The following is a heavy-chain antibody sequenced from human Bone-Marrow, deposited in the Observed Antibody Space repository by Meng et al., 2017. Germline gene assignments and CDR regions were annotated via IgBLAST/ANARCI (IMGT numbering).Heavy chain of an antibody. CDR2: INTDGSST. CDR3: ARFTPFDY. V-gene: IGHV3-74*02. J-gene: IGHJ4*02. Sequence: LVGCGGGVVQLGWSLRLARAPSGFTFSSNDMHWVSQAPVKGPVWVSRINTDGSSTDHADSVEGRFTISRDNAKNTLYLQINSLRAEDTAMYYCARFTPFDYWGQGTLVTVSS. CDR1: GFTFSSND.